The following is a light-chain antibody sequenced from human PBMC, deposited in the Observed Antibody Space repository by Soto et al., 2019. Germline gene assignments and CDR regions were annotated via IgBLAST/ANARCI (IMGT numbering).Light chain of an antibody. V-gene: IGKV3-15*01. J-gene: IGKJ1*01. CDR3: QHYSIWRT. CDR1: ESVSTN. CDR2: GAS. Sequence: EIGMTQSPTPLSLAPGERVTLSCRASESVSTNLAWYQQKAGQAPMLLIDGASTRATGIPARFSGSGSGTEFTLTSSILQSEYFAVYYCQHYSIWRTFGQGTKVDIK.